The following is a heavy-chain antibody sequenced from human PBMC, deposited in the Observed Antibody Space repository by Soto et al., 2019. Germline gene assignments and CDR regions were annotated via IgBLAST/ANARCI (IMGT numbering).Heavy chain of an antibody. V-gene: IGHV3-48*03. CDR1: GFTFSSYE. CDR2: ISSSGSTI. J-gene: IGHJ4*02. Sequence: PGGSLRLSCAASGFTFSSYEMNWVRQAPGKGLEWVSYISSSGSTIYYADSVKGRFTISRDNAKNSLYLQMNSLRAEDTAVYYCAREYSSGWSLEFDYWGQGTLVTVSS. D-gene: IGHD6-19*01. CDR3: AREYSSGWSLEFDY.